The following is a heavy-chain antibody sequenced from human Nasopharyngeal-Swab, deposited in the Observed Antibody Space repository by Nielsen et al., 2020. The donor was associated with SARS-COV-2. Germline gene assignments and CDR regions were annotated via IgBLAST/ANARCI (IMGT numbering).Heavy chain of an antibody. CDR2: ISYDGSNK. J-gene: IGHJ3*02. D-gene: IGHD3-22*01. CDR3: AKDLGVGYYDSSGYYSDAFDI. V-gene: IGHV3-30*18. Sequence: WIRQPPGKGLEWVAVISYDGSNKCYADSVKGRFTISRDNSKNTLYLQMNSLRAEDTAVYYCAKDLGVGYYDSSGYYSDAFDIWGQGTMVTVSS.